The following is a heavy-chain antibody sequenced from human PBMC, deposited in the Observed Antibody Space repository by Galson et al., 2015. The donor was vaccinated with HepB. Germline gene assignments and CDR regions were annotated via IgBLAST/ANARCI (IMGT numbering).Heavy chain of an antibody. CDR2: ISGSGGST. D-gene: IGHD2-21*01. V-gene: IGHV3-23*01. Sequence: LRLSCAASGFTFSSYAMSWVRQAPGKGLEWVSAISGSGGSTYYADSVKGRFTISRDNSKNTLYLQMNSLRAEDTAVYYCEKDVVVVIATGYDAFDIWGQGTMVTVSS. J-gene: IGHJ3*02. CDR1: GFTFSSYA. CDR3: EKDVVVVIATGYDAFDI.